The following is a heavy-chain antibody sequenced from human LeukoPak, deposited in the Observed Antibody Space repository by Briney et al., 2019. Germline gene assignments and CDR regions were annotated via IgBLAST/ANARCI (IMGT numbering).Heavy chain of an antibody. Sequence: SETLSLTCTVSGGSISSYYWSWIRQPPGKGLEWSGSIYYSGSTYYNPSLKSRVTISVDTSKNQFSLKLSSVTAADTAVYYCARPPLITSGWYFDLWGRGTLVTVSS. J-gene: IGHJ2*01. D-gene: IGHD3-22*01. V-gene: IGHV4-59*05. CDR3: ARPPLITSGWYFDL. CDR1: GGSISSYY. CDR2: IYYSGST.